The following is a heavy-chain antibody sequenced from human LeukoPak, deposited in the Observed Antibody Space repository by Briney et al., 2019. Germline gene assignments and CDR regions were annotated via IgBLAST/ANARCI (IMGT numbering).Heavy chain of an antibody. V-gene: IGHV3-48*01. D-gene: IGHD2-2*01. CDR3: ARLRWDIVVVPAAVFDY. J-gene: IGHJ4*02. Sequence: PGGSLRFSCAASGFTFSSYSMNWVRQAPGKGLEWVSYISSSSSTIYYADSVKGRFTISRDNAKNSLYLQMNSLRAEDTAVYYCARLRWDIVVVPAAVFDYWGQGTLVTVSS. CDR1: GFTFSSYS. CDR2: ISSSSSTI.